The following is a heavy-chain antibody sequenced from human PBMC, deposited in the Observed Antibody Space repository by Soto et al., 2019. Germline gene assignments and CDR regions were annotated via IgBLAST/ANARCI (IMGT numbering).Heavy chain of an antibody. Sequence: ASVKVSCKASGYTFTSYAMHWVRQAPGQRLEWMGWINAGNGNTKYSQKFQGRVTITRDTSASTAYMELSSLRSEDTAVYYCARPLENYDFWSGYYTPPYYYCGMDVWGQGTTVTVSS. CDR3: ARPLENYDFWSGYYTPPYYYCGMDV. V-gene: IGHV1-3*01. D-gene: IGHD3-3*01. J-gene: IGHJ6*02. CDR2: INAGNGNT. CDR1: GYTFTSYA.